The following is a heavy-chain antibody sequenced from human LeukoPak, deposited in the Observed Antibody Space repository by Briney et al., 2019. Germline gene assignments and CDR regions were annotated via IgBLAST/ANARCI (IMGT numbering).Heavy chain of an antibody. D-gene: IGHD6-19*01. CDR1: GGSISSYY. V-gene: IGHV4-59*01. CDR3: ARSYSSGWADAFDI. J-gene: IGHJ3*02. CDR2: IYYSGST. Sequence: SKTLSLTCTVSGGSISSYYWSWIRQPPGKGLEWIGYIYYSGSTNYNPSLKSRVTILVDTSKNQFSLKLSSVTAADTAVYYCARSYSSGWADAFDIWGQGTMVTVSS.